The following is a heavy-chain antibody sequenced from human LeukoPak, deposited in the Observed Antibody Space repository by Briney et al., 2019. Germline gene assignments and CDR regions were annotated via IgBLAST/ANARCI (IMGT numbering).Heavy chain of an antibody. J-gene: IGHJ4*02. CDR2: IYTSGST. V-gene: IGHV4-4*07. CDR3: ARSPRDENLFDY. CDR1: GGSISSYY. Sequence: KPSETLSLTCSVSGGSISSYYWSWIRQPAGKGLEWIGRIYTSGSTNHNPSLKSRVTMSVDTSKNQFSLRLSSVTAADTAVYYCARSPRDENLFDYWGQGTLVTVSS. D-gene: IGHD5-24*01.